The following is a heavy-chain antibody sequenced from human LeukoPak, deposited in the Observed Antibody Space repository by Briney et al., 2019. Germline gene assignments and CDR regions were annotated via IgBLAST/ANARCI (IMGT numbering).Heavy chain of an antibody. CDR2: MNPNSGNT. CDR1: GYTFTSYG. J-gene: IGHJ4*02. CDR3: ARERGRIRSSFDY. V-gene: IGHV1-8*02. Sequence: ASVKVSCKTSGYTFTSYGISWVRQATGQGLEWMGWMNPNSGNTGYAQKFQGRVTMTRNTSISTAYMELSSLRSEDTAVYYCARERGRIRSSFDYWGQGTLVTVSS.